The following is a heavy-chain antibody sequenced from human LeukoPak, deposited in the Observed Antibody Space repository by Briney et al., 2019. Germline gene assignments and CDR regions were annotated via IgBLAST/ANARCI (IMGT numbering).Heavy chain of an antibody. Sequence: SETLSLTCTVSGGSNSSYYWSWIRQPAGKGLEWIGRIQTSGSTNYNPSLKSRVTMSVDTTKNQFSLKLNSVTAADTAVYYCARGGGRQQANCRSSFDPWGQGTLVTVSS. CDR2: IQTSGST. D-gene: IGHD6-13*01. CDR1: GGSNSSYY. J-gene: IGHJ5*02. CDR3: ARGGGRQQANCRSSFDP. V-gene: IGHV4-4*07.